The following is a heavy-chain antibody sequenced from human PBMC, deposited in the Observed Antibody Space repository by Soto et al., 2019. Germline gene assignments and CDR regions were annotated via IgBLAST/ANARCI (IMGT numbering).Heavy chain of an antibody. CDR3: ARDRDGRRYGMDV. CDR1: GGTFSSYA. J-gene: IGHJ6*02. V-gene: IGHV1-69*06. D-gene: IGHD2-15*01. Sequence: SVKVSCNASGGTFSSYAISWVRQAPGQGLEWMGGIIPIFGTANYAQKFQGRVTINADKSTSTAYMELSSLRSEDTAVYYCARDRDGRRYGMDVWGQGNTVTVSS. CDR2: IIPIFGTA.